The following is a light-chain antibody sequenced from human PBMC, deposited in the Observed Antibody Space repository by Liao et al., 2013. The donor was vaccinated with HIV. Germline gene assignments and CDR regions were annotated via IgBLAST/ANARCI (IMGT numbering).Light chain of an antibody. Sequence: SYELTQPPSVSVSPGQAATISCSGDKLGEKFTSWYQQKPGQSPVLVIYQDAKRPSGIPERFSGSNSGNTATLTISGTQAMDEADYYCQASDSSTDVVFGGGTKLAVL. CDR1: KLGEKF. CDR2: QDA. J-gene: IGLJ2*01. V-gene: IGLV3-1*01. CDR3: QASDSSTDVV.